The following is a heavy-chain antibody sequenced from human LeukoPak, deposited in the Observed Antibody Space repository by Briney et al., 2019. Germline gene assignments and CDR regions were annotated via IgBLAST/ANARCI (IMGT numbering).Heavy chain of an antibody. Sequence: GGSLRLSCAASGFAFSNDAMNWVRQAPGKGLEWVAGISNTAVYIYYAGSVKGRFTISRDNSKNALYLQMSRLRAEDTATYYCARNLGTHPDSHWGQGTPVTVSS. J-gene: IGHJ4*02. CDR3: ARNLGTHPDSH. CDR2: ISNTAVYI. CDR1: GFAFSNDA. D-gene: IGHD1-1*01. V-gene: IGHV3-23*01.